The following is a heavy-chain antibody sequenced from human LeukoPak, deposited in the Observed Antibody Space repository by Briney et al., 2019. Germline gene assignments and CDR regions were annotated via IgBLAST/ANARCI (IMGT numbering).Heavy chain of an antibody. Sequence: PGGSLRLSCAASGFTFSSYAMHWVRQAPGKGLEWVAVISYDGSNKYYADSVKGRFTISSDNSKNTLYLQMNSLRAEDTAVYYCAREFGHSRWYFDYWGQGALVTVSS. J-gene: IGHJ4*02. CDR3: AREFGHSRWYFDY. D-gene: IGHD4-23*01. CDR1: GFTFSSYA. CDR2: ISYDGSNK. V-gene: IGHV3-30-3*01.